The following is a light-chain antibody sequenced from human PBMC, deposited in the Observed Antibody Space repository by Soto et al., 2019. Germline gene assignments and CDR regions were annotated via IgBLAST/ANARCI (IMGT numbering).Light chain of an antibody. CDR3: HQRSNWPLT. Sequence: EIVLSQSPGTLSLSQGEGATLXXRASQSVSSNYLAWYQQKPGQAPRLXIYAASSRATGIPDRFSGSGSGTDFTLTISSLEPEDFAVYYCHQRSNWPLTFGGGTKVDIK. V-gene: IGKV3D-20*02. CDR1: QSVSSNY. J-gene: IGKJ4*01. CDR2: AAS.